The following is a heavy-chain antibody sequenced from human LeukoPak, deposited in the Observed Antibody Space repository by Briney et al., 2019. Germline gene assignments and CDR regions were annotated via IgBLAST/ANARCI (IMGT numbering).Heavy chain of an antibody. CDR1: GFTLSSYV. CDR2: ISDSGNT. Sequence: GGSLRLSCAASGFTLSSYVMCWVRPAPGKGLEWVSAISDSGNTYHADSVKGRFTISRDSSKNTLFLQMNRLRLEDAAVYYCAKAPVTSCKGAYCYPFDYWGRGTLVAVSS. J-gene: IGHJ4*02. V-gene: IGHV3-23*01. D-gene: IGHD2-21*01. CDR3: AKAPVTSCKGAYCYPFDY.